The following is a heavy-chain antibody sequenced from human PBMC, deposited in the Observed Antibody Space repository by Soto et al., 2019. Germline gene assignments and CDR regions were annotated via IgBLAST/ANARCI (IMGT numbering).Heavy chain of an antibody. J-gene: IGHJ4*02. CDR2: ISAYNGNT. D-gene: IGHD6-13*01. CDR3: ARDSQGIAAAGTWPHL. CDR1: GGTFTSYG. Sequence: ASVKVSCKASGGTFTSYGISWVRQAPGQGLEWMGWISAYNGNTNYAQKLQGRVTMTTDTSTSTAYMELRSLRSDDTAVYYCARDSQGIAAAGTWPHLWGQGALVTVS. V-gene: IGHV1-18*01.